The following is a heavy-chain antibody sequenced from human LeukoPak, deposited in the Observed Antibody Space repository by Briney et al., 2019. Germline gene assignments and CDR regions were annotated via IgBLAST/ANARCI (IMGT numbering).Heavy chain of an antibody. CDR2: IYTSGST. J-gene: IGHJ5*02. CDR1: GGSISSYC. Sequence: SETLSFTGTVSGGSISSYCWAWIRQPPGKGREGWGYIYTSGSTNYNPSLTSRVTISVATSKTQFSLKLSSVTAADTAVYYCARHPCSAGCRGGFDPWGQGTLVTVSS. CDR3: ARHPCSAGCRGGFDP. V-gene: IGHV4-4*09. D-gene: IGHD2-15*01.